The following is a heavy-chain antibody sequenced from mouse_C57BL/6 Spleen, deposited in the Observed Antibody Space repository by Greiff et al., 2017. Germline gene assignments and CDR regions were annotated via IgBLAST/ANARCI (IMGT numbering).Heavy chain of an antibody. CDR2: IDPSDSET. Sequence: QVQLKQPGAELVRPGSSVKLSCKASGYTFTSYWMHWVKQRPIQGLEWIGNIDPSDSETHYNQKFKDKATLTVDKSSSTAYMQLISLTSEDSAVYYCALDYGDGGPCWCFGVWGTGATVTGSS. CDR3: ALDYGDGGPCWCFGV. D-gene: IGHD2-13*01. J-gene: IGHJ1*03. CDR1: GYTFTSYW. V-gene: IGHV1-52*01.